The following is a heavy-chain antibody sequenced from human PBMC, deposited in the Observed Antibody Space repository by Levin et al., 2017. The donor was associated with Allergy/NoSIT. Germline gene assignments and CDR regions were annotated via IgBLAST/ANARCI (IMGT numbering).Heavy chain of an antibody. CDR1: GFTFSSYW. CDR3: ARDSQWLVYGYFDL. D-gene: IGHD6-19*01. J-gene: IGHJ2*01. CDR2: IKQDGSEK. V-gene: IGHV3-7*04. Sequence: ASVKVSCAASGFTFSSYWMSWVRQAPGKGLEWVANIKQDGSEKYYVDSVKGRFTISRDNAKNSLYLQMNSLRAEDTAVYYCARDSQWLVYGYFDLWGRGTLVTVSS.